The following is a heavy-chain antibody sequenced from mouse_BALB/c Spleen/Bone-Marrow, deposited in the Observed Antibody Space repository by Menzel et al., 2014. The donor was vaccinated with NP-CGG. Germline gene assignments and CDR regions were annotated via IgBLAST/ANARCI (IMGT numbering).Heavy chain of an antibody. Sequence: EVMLVESGGGLVQPGDSLRLSCATSGFTFSDFYMEWVRQPPGKRLEWIATSRNRAKYYTTEYSASVKGRFIASRDTSQSVLDLQMNALRAEDTAIYYCARDVGYGNYFVYWGQGTLVTVSA. D-gene: IGHD2-10*02. J-gene: IGHJ3*01. V-gene: IGHV7-1*02. CDR2: SRNRAKYYTT. CDR3: ARDVGYGNYFVY. CDR1: GFTFSDFY.